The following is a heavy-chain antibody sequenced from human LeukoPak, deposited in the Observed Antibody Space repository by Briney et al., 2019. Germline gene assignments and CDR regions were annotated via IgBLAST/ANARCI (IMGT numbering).Heavy chain of an antibody. CDR1: GGSISSYY. D-gene: IGHD5-18*01. Sequence: PSETLSLTCTVSGGSISSYYWSWIRQPPGKGLEWIGYIYYSGSTNYNPSLKSRVTISVDTSKNQFSLKLSSVTAADTAVYYCARDKEGYSYGFDYWGQGTLVTVSS. J-gene: IGHJ4*02. CDR2: IYYSGST. CDR3: ARDKEGYSYGFDY. V-gene: IGHV4-59*01.